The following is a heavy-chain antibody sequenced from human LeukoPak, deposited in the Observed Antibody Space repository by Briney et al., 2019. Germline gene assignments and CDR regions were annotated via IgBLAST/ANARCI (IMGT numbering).Heavy chain of an antibody. CDR2: ISGDSASK. J-gene: IGHJ3*02. Sequence: PGGSLRLSCAASGFTFSSPGMNWVRQAPGKGLEWVSSISGDSASKFYADSVKGRFTISRDNAKNSLYLQMNSLRAEDTAVYYCAKYQTGTWTSYDSSDIWGQGTLVTVSS. V-gene: IGHV3-21*01. CDR3: AKYQTGTWTSYDSSDI. CDR1: GFTFSSPG. D-gene: IGHD1-7*01.